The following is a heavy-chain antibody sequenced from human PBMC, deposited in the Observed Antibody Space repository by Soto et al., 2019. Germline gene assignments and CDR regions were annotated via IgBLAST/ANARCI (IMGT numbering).Heavy chain of an antibody. CDR1: GGTFSSYA. D-gene: IGHD6-13*01. J-gene: IGHJ6*01. V-gene: IGHV1-69*01. CDR3: TRSINQGIAAAGTYYYYGMDV. Sequence: QVQLVQSGAEVKKPGSSVKVSCKASGGTFSSYAITWVRQAPGQGLEWMGGIIPIFGTANYAQKLQGRVTITADESTSAAYMELSSLSSEDTAVYYSTRSINQGIAAAGTYYYYGMDVWGQGSTDTVSS. CDR2: IIPIFGTA.